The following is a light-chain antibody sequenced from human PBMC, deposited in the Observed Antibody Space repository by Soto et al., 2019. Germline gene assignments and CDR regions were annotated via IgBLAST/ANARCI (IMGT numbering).Light chain of an antibody. Sequence: QSALTQPASVSGSPGQSITISCTGTSSDVGSYNLVSWYQQHPGKAPKLMIYEVSKRPSGVSNRFSGSKSGNTASLTISGHQAEDEADYYCCSYAGSYVFGTGTKLTVL. J-gene: IGLJ1*01. CDR1: SSDVGSYNL. CDR3: CSYAGSYV. CDR2: EVS. V-gene: IGLV2-23*02.